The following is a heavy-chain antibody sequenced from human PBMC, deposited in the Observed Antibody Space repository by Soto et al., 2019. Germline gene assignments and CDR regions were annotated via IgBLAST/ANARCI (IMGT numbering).Heavy chain of an antibody. CDR2: IYFAGITT. D-gene: IGHD1-26*01. J-gene: IGHJ4*02. V-gene: IGHV3-74*01. CDR1: GFTFNTHW. CDR3: ARGGAMGVDY. Sequence: EVQLVESGGGVVQPGGSLRLSCTASGFTFNTHWMHWVRQAPGKGLVWVSRIYFAGITTNYADSVKGRLTVSRDNAKNTVYLHVNTVRDEDTAVYYCARGGAMGVDYWGQGTLVTVSS.